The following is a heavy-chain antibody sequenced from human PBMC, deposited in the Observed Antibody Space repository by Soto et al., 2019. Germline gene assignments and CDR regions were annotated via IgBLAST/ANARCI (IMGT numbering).Heavy chain of an antibody. CDR3: ARGHPKLNPSQYGSGGICYYYYLDV. CDR2: INPNSGGT. J-gene: IGHJ6*03. D-gene: IGHD2-15*01. Sequence: ASVKVSCKASGYTFTGYYMHWVRQAPGQGLEWMGWINPNSGGTNYAQKFQGWVTMTRDTSISTAYMELSRLRSDDTAVYYCARGHPKLNPSQYGSGGICYYYYLDVWRNGKTVSVP. V-gene: IGHV1-2*04. CDR1: GYTFTGYY.